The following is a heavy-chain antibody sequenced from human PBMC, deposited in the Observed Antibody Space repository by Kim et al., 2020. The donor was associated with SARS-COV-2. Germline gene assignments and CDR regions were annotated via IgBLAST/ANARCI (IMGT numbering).Heavy chain of an antibody. J-gene: IGHJ4*02. D-gene: IGHD2-2*01. CDR2: ISASGANT. CDR3: AKRYCTSTSCSRLSWHFDY. Sequence: GGSLRLSCAASGFTFSSYAMAWVRQAPGKGLEWVSAISASGANTFYADSVKGRFTISRDNLKNTLFLQMNGLRAEDTAVYYCAKRYCTSTSCSRLSWHFDYWGQRTLVTVSS. CDR1: GFTFSSYA. V-gene: IGHV3-23*01.